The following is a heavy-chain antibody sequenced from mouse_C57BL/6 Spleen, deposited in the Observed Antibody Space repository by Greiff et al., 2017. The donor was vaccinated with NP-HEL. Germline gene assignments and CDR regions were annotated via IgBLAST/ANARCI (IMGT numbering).Heavy chain of an antibody. D-gene: IGHD2-4*01. Sequence: EVHLQQSGTVLARPGASVKMSCKTSGYTFTSYWMHWVKQRPGQGLEWIGAIYPGNSDTSYNQKFKGKAKLTAVTSASTAYMELSSLTNEDSAVYYCTRGDDYDAFYYFDYWGQGTTLTVSS. J-gene: IGHJ2*01. CDR3: TRGDDYDAFYYFDY. V-gene: IGHV1-5*01. CDR2: IYPGNSDT. CDR1: GYTFTSYW.